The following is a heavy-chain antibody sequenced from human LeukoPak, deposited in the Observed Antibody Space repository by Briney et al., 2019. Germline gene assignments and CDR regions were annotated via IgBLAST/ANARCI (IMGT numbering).Heavy chain of an antibody. J-gene: IGHJ4*02. CDR2: VSSDGRNT. Sequence: GGSLRLSCAASGFIFSFYCMHWVRQAPGKGLVWVSRVSSDGRNTIYADSVKGRFTISRDNAMNTLYLQMNSLRAEDTAVYYCARDLGGSGPTPIDYWGQGILVTVSS. CDR3: ARDLGGSGPTPIDY. CDR1: GFIFSFYC. V-gene: IGHV3-74*01. D-gene: IGHD4-23*01.